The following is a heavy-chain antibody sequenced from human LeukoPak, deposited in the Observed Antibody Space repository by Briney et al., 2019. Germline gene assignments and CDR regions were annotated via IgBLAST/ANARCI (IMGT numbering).Heavy chain of an antibody. CDR1: GGSFSGYY. Sequence: SETLSLTXAVYGGSFSGYYWSWIRQPPGKGLEWIGEINHSGSTNYNPSLKSRVTISVDTSENQFSLKLSSVTAADTAVYYCARHSSSLDWGQGTMVTVSS. D-gene: IGHD6-6*01. J-gene: IGHJ3*01. CDR3: ARHSSSLD. CDR2: INHSGST. V-gene: IGHV4-34*01.